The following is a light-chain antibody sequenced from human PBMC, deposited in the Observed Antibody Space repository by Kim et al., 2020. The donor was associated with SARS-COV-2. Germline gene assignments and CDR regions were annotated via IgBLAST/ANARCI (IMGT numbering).Light chain of an antibody. J-gene: IGLJ1*01. Sequence: CTLSRGYSNYKVDWYQQGPGKGPRFVMRVGTGGIVGSKGDGIPDRFSVLGSGLNRYLTIKNIQEEDESDYHCGADHGSGSNFVYVFGTGTKVTVL. CDR1: RGYSNYK. V-gene: IGLV9-49*01. CDR2: VGTGGIVG. CDR3: GADHGSGSNFVYV.